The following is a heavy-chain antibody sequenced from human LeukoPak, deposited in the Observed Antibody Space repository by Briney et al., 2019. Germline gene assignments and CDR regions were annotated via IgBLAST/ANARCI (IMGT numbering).Heavy chain of an antibody. CDR2: IYYSGST. CDR3: ARHPYSNYEFDY. D-gene: IGHD4-11*01. Sequence: SEALSLTCTVSGDSISSYYWSWIRQPPGKGLEWIGYIYYSGSTNYNPSLKSRVTISVDTPKNQFSLKLSSVPAAHTAVYYCARHPYSNYEFDYWGQGTLVTVSS. J-gene: IGHJ4*02. CDR1: GDSISSYY. V-gene: IGHV4-59*01.